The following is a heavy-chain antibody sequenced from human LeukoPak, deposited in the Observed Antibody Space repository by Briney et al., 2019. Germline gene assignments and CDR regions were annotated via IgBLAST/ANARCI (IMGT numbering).Heavy chain of an antibody. V-gene: IGHV3-48*03. D-gene: IGHD5-18*01. CDR3: AREIATVDTAMPWFDP. CDR2: ISSSGSTI. Sequence: GGSLRLSCAASGFTFSRYEMNWVRQAPGKGLEWVSYISSSGSTIYYADSVKGRFTISRDNAKNSLYLQMNSLRAEDTAVYYCAREIATVDTAMPWFDPWGQGTLVTVSS. J-gene: IGHJ5*02. CDR1: GFTFSRYE.